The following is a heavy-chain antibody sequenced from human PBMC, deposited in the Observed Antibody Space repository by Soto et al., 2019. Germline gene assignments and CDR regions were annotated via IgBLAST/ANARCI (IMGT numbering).Heavy chain of an antibody. V-gene: IGHV1-46*01. CDR2: INPNAGVT. J-gene: IGHJ3*01. CDR1: GSSFTTYV. Sequence: ASVKVSCEASGSSFTTYVINWVRQAPGQGLEWMGNINPNAGVTTYAQRFQGRVIMTRDTSTSTVYMELSSLRSDDTAMYYCAKEENAFDVWGQGTVVTVSS. CDR3: AKEENAFDV.